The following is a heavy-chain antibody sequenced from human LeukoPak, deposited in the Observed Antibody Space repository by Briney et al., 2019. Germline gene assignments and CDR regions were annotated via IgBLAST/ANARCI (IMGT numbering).Heavy chain of an antibody. CDR2: ISGSGGST. CDR3: AKDLPPFARHYFDY. CDR1: GFTFRKAW. D-gene: IGHD6-6*01. J-gene: IGHJ4*02. Sequence: GGSLRLSCEASGFTFRKAWMNWVRQAPGKGLEWVSAISGSGGSTYYADSVKGRFTISRDNSKNTLYLQMNSLRAEDTAVYYCAKDLPPFARHYFDYWGQGTLVTVSS. V-gene: IGHV3-23*01.